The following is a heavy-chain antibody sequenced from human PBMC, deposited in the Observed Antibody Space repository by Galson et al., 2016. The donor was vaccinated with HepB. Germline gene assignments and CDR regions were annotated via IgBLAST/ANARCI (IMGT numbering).Heavy chain of an antibody. CDR1: GFTFDDYA. Sequence: SLRLSCAASGFTFDDYAMHWVRQVPGKGQEWVSGVTWNSGNVGYADSVKGLFTISRDNAGNSLFLQMNSLRPEDTALYYCATDLRAYGSGTGDWGQGTLVTVFS. CDR3: ATDLRAYGSGTGD. CDR2: VTWNSGNV. J-gene: IGHJ4*02. V-gene: IGHV3-9*01. D-gene: IGHD3-10*01.